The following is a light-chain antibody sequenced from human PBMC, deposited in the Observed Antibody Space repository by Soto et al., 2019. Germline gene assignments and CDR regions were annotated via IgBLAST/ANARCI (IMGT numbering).Light chain of an antibody. Sequence: QSALTQPASVSGSPGQSITISCTGTSSDVGGYNYVSWFQQHPGKAPKLMIYEVSNRPSGVSNRFSGSKSGNTASLTISGLLAEDEADYYCISYTTTSNWVFGGGIKVTVL. J-gene: IGLJ3*02. CDR3: ISYTTTSNWV. CDR2: EVS. CDR1: SSDVGGYNY. V-gene: IGLV2-14*01.